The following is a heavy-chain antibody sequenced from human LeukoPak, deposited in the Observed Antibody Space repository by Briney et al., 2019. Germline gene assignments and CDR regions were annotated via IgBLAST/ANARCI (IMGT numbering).Heavy chain of an antibody. CDR1: GFTFSDYY. D-gene: IGHD3-3*01. CDR3: ARESSIFGVVARSYMDV. CDR2: TRNKAESYKT. J-gene: IGHJ6*03. Sequence: GGSLRLSCAASGFTFSDYYIDWVRQAPGKGLEWVGRTRNKAESYKTEYAASVKGRFTISRDDSKKSLYLQMNSLKTEDTAVYYCARESSIFGVVARSYMDVWGKGTTVTVSS. V-gene: IGHV3-72*01.